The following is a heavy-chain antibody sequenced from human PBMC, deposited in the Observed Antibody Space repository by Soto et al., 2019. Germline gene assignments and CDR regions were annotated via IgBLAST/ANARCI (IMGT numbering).Heavy chain of an antibody. CDR1: GFTFTSSA. D-gene: IGHD3-9*01. Sequence: TSVKVSCKASGFTFTSSAVQWVRQARGQRLEWIGWIVVGSGNTNYAQKFQERVTITRDMSTSTAYMELSSLRSEDTAVYYCAADLTYYDILTGSSYFDDWGQGTLVSVAS. CDR3: AADLTYYDILTGSSYFDD. V-gene: IGHV1-58*01. CDR2: IVVGSGNT. J-gene: IGHJ4*02.